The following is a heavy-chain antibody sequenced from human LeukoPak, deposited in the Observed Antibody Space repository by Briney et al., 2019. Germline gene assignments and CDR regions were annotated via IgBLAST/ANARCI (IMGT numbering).Heavy chain of an antibody. CDR2: IYTSGST. Sequence: SETLSLTCTVSGGSISSYYWSWIRQPAGKGLEWIGRIYTSGSTNYNPSLKSRVTMSVDTSKNQFSLKLSSVTAADTAVYYCARGPSAGLVRRGIDVWGQGTTVTVSS. J-gene: IGHJ6*02. CDR1: GGSISSYY. CDR3: ARGPSAGLVRRGIDV. V-gene: IGHV4-4*07. D-gene: IGHD2-2*01.